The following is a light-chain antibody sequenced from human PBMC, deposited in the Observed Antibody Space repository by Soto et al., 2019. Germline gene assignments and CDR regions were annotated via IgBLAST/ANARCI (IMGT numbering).Light chain of an antibody. V-gene: IGKV3-15*01. CDR3: EPYRNWPLT. Sequence: EVVMRQSPATLSVSPAEGPTLSCRASQGIADTLAGYPHQPGQTPRRLIYDTATRATGVPTRFTGSRSGAEFALTTKNLQSEDVAVYDCEPYRNWPLTFGGGTK. J-gene: IGKJ4*01. CDR1: QGIADT. CDR2: DTA.